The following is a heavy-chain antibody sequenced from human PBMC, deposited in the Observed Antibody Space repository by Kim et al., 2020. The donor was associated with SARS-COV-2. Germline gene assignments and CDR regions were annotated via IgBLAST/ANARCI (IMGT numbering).Heavy chain of an antibody. D-gene: IGHD6-19*01. CDR1: GFTFSSYS. CDR2: ISSSSSYI. CDR3: ANGQYLYSSGWYYFDY. V-gene: IGHV3-21*01. J-gene: IGHJ4*02. Sequence: GGSLRLSCAASGFTFSSYSMNWVRQAPGKGLEWVSSISSSSSYIYYADSVKGRFTISRDNAKNSLYLQMNSLRAEDTAVYYCANGQYLYSSGWYYFDYWGQGTLVTVSS.